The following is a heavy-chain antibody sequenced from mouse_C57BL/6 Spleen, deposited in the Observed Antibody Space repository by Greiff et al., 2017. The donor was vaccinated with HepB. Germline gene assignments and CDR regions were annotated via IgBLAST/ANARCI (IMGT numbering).Heavy chain of an antibody. CDR2: ISDGGSYT. J-gene: IGHJ3*01. V-gene: IGHV5-4*01. Sequence: EVKVEESGGGLVKPGGSLKLSCAASGFTFSSYAMSWVRQTPEKRLEWVATISDGGSYTYYPDNVKGRFTISRDNAKNNLYLQMSHLKSEDTAMYYCARDKRLGFAYWGQGTLVTVSA. D-gene: IGHD4-1*01. CDR3: ARDKRLGFAY. CDR1: GFTFSSYA.